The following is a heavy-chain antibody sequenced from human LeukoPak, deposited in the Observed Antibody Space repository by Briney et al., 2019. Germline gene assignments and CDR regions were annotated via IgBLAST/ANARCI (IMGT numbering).Heavy chain of an antibody. Sequence: ASVKVSCKASGYTFTGYYMHWVRQAPGQGLEWMGWINPNSGGTNYAQKFQGRVTMTRDTSISTAYMELRSLRSDDTAVYYCARRTNADYYGSGLPDYWGQGTLVTVSS. CDR3: ARRTNADYYGSGLPDY. D-gene: IGHD3-10*01. CDR2: INPNSGGT. CDR1: GYTFTGYY. V-gene: IGHV1-2*02. J-gene: IGHJ4*02.